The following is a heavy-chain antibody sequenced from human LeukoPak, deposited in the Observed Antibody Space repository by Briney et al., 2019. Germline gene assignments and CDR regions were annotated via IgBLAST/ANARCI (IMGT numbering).Heavy chain of an antibody. CDR1: GFTFSSYA. CDR2: ITGSGGTT. V-gene: IGHV3-23*01. J-gene: IGHJ6*02. Sequence: GGSLRLSCAASGFTFSSYAMSWVRRAPGKGLEWVSTITGSGGTTNYADSVKGRFTISRDNSKNTLSLQVNSLSAEDTAVYYCAKGRYCDSTTCAYHGLDVWGQGTTVIVSS. CDR3: AKGRYCDSTTCAYHGLDV. D-gene: IGHD2-2*01.